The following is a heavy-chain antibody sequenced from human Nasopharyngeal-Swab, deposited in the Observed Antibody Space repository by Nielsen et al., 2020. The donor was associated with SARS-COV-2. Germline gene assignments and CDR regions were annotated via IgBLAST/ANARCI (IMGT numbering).Heavy chain of an antibody. CDR3: ARDESGDYLGLPFDY. CDR2: VSYSGTA. D-gene: IGHD4-17*01. V-gene: IGHV4-39*07. J-gene: IGHJ4*02. Sequence: SETLSLTCTVSGASISSSINYWGWIRQSPQKGLEWIGTVSYSGTANYHPSLNSRVTISVDTSKNQFSLKLISVPAADTAVYYCARDESGDYLGLPFDYWGQGTLVTVSS. CDR1: GASISSSINY.